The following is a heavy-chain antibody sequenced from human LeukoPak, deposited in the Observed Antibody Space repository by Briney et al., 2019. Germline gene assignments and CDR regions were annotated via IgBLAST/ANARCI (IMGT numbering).Heavy chain of an antibody. J-gene: IGHJ3*02. CDR2: IYYSGST. D-gene: IGHD4-17*01. CDR3: ARESWLDGDYIRCAFDI. CDR1: GGSISSYY. V-gene: IGHV4-59*13. Sequence: SETLSLSCTVSGGSISSYYGSWIQQPAGKRLGRIGYIYYSGSTNYNPSLKSRVTISVDTSKNQFSLKLTAVTAADTAVYYYARESWLDGDYIRCAFDIWRQGRMVSVSS.